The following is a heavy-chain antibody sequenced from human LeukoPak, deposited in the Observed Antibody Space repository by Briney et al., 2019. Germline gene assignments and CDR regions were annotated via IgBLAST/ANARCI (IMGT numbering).Heavy chain of an antibody. J-gene: IGHJ4*02. V-gene: IGHV4-59*01. D-gene: IGHD1-1*01. CDR3: ARAGVPGLFDY. CDR2: IYYSGST. CDR1: GGSISSYY. Sequence: SETLSLTCTVSGGSISSYYWSWIPQPPGKGLEWIGYIYYSGSTNYNPSLKSRVTISVDTSKNQFSLKLSSVTAADTAVYYCARAGVPGLFDYWGQGTLVTVSS.